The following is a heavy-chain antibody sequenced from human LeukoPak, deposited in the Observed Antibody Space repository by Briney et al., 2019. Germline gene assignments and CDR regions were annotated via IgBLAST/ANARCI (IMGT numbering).Heavy chain of an antibody. CDR1: GGSISSSPYY. Sequence: SETLSLTCTVSGGSISSSPYYWGWIRQPPGKGLEWIGEINHSGSTNYNPSLKSRVTISVDTSKNQFSLKLSSVTAADTAVYYCARRSGYDSSGYRLDYWGQGTLVTVSS. V-gene: IGHV4-39*07. CDR3: ARRSGYDSSGYRLDY. D-gene: IGHD3-22*01. CDR2: INHSGST. J-gene: IGHJ4*02.